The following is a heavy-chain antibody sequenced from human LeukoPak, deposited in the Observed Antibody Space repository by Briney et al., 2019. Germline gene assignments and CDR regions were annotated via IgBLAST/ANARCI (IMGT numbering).Heavy chain of an antibody. J-gene: IGHJ1*01. CDR3: ARVKDVNDDIMFHH. CDR1: GFTFNTYW. D-gene: IGHD3-9*01. Sequence: GGSLRLSCAASGFTFNTYWMNWVRQAPGKGLEWVANIKQDGSQKEYVDSAKGRFTISRDNAKNSLYLQMNSLRAEDTAVYYCARVKDVNDDIMFHHWGQGTLVTVSS. CDR2: IKQDGSQK. V-gene: IGHV3-7*01.